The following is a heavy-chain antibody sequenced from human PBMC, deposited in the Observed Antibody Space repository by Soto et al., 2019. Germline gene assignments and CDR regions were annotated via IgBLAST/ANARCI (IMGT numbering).Heavy chain of an antibody. CDR2: IIPIFGTA. V-gene: IGHV1-69*13. CDR1: GGTFSSYA. D-gene: IGHD3-10*01. J-gene: IGHJ5*02. Sequence: ASVKVSCKASGGTFSSYAISGVRQAPGQGLEWMGGIIPIFGTANYAQKFQGRVTITADESTSTAYMELSSLRSEDTAVYYCMRYYYGSGSYPNWFDPWGQGTLVTAPQ. CDR3: MRYYYGSGSYPNWFDP.